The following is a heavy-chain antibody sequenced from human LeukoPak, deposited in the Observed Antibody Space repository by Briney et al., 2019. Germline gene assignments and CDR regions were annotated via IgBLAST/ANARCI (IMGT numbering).Heavy chain of an antibody. CDR2: TYYRSTWYN. J-gene: IGHJ4*02. CDR1: GDSVSSNSVT. V-gene: IGHV6-1*01. CDR3: ARGGSYPLDY. Sequence: SQTLSLTCAISGDSVSSNSVTWNWIRQSPSRGLEWLGRTYYRSTWYNDYAVSVRGRITINPDTSKNQFSLHLNSVTPEDTAVYYCARGGSYPLDYWGQGTLVTVSS. D-gene: IGHD1-26*01.